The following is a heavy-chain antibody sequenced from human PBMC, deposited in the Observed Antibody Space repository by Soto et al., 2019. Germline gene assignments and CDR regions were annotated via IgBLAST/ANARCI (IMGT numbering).Heavy chain of an antibody. Sequence: GGSLRLSCAASGFTFDDYAMHWVRQAPGKGLEWVSGISWNSGSIGYADSVKGRFTISRDNAKNSLYLQMNSLRAEDTALYYCAKDIDYGSGISPDYWGQGTLVTVSS. V-gene: IGHV3-9*01. J-gene: IGHJ4*02. CDR2: ISWNSGSI. CDR1: GFTFDDYA. CDR3: AKDIDYGSGISPDY. D-gene: IGHD3-10*01.